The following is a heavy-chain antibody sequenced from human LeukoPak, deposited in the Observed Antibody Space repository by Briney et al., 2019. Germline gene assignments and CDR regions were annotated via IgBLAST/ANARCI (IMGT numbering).Heavy chain of an antibody. CDR2: IYYSGST. Sequence: SETLSLTCTVSGDSISSYYWNWIRQPPGKGLEWIGYIYYSGSTKYNASLKSRVTISLDTSNNQFSLKLRSMTAADTAVYYCARVAAYSGSYYRSFDYWGQGTLVTVSS. V-gene: IGHV4-59*01. J-gene: IGHJ4*02. CDR1: GDSISSYY. D-gene: IGHD1-26*01. CDR3: ARVAAYSGSYYRSFDY.